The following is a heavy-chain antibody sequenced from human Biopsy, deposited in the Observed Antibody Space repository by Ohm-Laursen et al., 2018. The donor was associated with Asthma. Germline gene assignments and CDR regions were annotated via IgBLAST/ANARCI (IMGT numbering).Heavy chain of an antibody. Sequence: SLRLSCAASGFTFSSYSMNWVRQAPGMGLEWVSYIRNSSSAIYYANSVKGRFTISRDNAKNSLYLQMNSLRVEDTAVYYCARDSPNHSALLDSWGRGTLVTVSS. D-gene: IGHD1-14*01. CDR3: ARDSPNHSALLDS. CDR1: GFTFSSYS. CDR2: IRNSSSAI. V-gene: IGHV3-48*01. J-gene: IGHJ4*02.